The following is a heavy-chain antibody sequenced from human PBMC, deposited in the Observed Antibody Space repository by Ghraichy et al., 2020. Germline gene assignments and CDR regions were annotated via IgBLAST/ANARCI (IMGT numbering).Heavy chain of an antibody. V-gene: IGHV3-23*01. CDR1: GFTFSSYA. CDR2: ISGSCVST. CDR3: AKDMRANSGWYSGFSQPGDGFDY. D-gene: IGHD6-19*01. J-gene: IGHJ4*02. Sequence: GGSLRLSCAASGFTFSSYAMSWVRQAPGKWLAWVSSISGSCVSTYYADSLKGRFTISRDNSKNTLYLPMNSLRAEYTAVYYCAKDMRANSGWYSGFSQPGDGFDYWGQGTLVTVSS.